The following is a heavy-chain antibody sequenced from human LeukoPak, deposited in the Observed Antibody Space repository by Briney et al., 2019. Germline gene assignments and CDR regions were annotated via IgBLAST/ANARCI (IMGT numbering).Heavy chain of an antibody. Sequence: ASVKVSCKASGYTFTGHYLNWLRQAPGQGLEWMGRINPNSGDTKYADKFQGRVIMTRDTSTSTAYMELNGLTSDDTASYYCARGMWELPSDYYYDYWGRGSLVTVSS. CDR3: ARGMWELPSDYYYDY. J-gene: IGHJ4*02. CDR1: GYTFTGHY. V-gene: IGHV1-2*06. CDR2: INPNSGDT. D-gene: IGHD1-26*01.